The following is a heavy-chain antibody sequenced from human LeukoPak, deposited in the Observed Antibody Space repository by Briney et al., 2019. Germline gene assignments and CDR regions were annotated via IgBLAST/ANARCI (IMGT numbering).Heavy chain of an antibody. CDR3: ARAYYDNSGKSWSWFDP. D-gene: IGHD3-22*01. Sequence: SETLSLTCTVSGGSISSYYWSWIRQPAGKGLEWIGRIYTSGSTNYNPSLKSRVTMSVDTSKNQFSLKLSSVTAADTAVYYCARAYYDNSGKSWSWFDPWGQGTLVTVSA. CDR1: GGSISSYY. J-gene: IGHJ5*02. V-gene: IGHV4-4*07. CDR2: IYTSGST.